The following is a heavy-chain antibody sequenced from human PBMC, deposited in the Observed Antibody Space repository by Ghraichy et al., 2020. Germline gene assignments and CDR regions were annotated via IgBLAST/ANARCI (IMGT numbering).Heavy chain of an antibody. CDR3: LTFGGPIAPGY. V-gene: IGHV3-66*02. D-gene: IGHD3-16*01. CDR2: IYSGGNT. J-gene: IGHJ4*02. CDR1: GFTVSSNH. Sequence: LSLTCAASGFTVSSNHMSWVRQFVGKGLEWVSTIYSGGNTLYADSVKGRFTISRDSSKSTLYLQMNSLRVEDTAVYFCLTFGGPIAPGYSGQGTLVSVSS.